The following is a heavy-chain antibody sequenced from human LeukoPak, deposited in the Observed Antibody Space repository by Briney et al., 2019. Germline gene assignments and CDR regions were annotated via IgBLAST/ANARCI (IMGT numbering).Heavy chain of an antibody. V-gene: IGHV3-74*01. J-gene: IGHJ4*02. Sequence: GVSLRLSCAASGCTLSSYWMHWVRQAPGKGLVWVSRINRDGSSTGYADSVKGRFTISRDNANNTRYLQMNSRRIEDTAVYYCARDAPHIDYWGQGNLVTVSP. CDR1: GCTLSSYW. CDR3: ARDAPHIDY. CDR2: INRDGSST.